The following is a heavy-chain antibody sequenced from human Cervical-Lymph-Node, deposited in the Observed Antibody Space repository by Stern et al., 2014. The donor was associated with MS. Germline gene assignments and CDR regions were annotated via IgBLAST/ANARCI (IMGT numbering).Heavy chain of an antibody. D-gene: IGHD4-11*01. V-gene: IGHV3-11*01. Sequence: VQLEESGGGLVKPGGSLRFSCAASGFTFSAFYMIWIRQAPGKGLEWISYISSSSSTTHYADSVKGRFTISRDNAKNSLYLQMDSLRVEDTAVYYWASGDDSTNHCYYGMDIWGQGTTVTVSS. J-gene: IGHJ6*02. CDR3: ASGDDSTNHCYYGMDI. CDR1: GFTFSAFY. CDR2: ISSSSSTT.